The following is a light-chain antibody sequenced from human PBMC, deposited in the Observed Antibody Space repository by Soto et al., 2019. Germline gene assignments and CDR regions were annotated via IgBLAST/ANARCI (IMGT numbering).Light chain of an antibody. Sequence: QSALTQPRSVSGSPGQSVSISCTGTSSDVGGYTYVSWYQQHPGKAPKVMIYDVSKRPSGVPDRFSGSKSGNTASLTVSGLQPEDEADYYCSSYAGSNNLLFGGGTKLTVL. CDR3: SSYAGSNNLL. J-gene: IGLJ2*01. V-gene: IGLV2-11*01. CDR1: SSDVGGYTY. CDR2: DVS.